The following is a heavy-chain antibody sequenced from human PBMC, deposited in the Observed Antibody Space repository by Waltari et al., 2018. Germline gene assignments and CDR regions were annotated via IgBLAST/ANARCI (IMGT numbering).Heavy chain of an antibody. D-gene: IGHD3-22*01. Sequence: EVQLVESGGGLVQPGGSLRLSCAASGSTFNTFWMHWVRQDAGKGLMWVSRIKNDGSGPIYAESVKGRFTISRDNAKNTLYLQMNSLRPEDTAVYYCVRAYYDGRLDYWGQGTLVTASS. CDR2: IKNDGSGP. V-gene: IGHV3-74*01. CDR1: GSTFNTFW. J-gene: IGHJ4*01. CDR3: VRAYYDGRLDY.